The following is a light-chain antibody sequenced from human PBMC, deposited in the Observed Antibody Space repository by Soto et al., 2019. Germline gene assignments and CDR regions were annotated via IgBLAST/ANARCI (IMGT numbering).Light chain of an antibody. Sequence: QSVLTQPPSASGTPGQRVTISCSGSSSNIGSNYVYWYQQLPGTAPKLLIYRNNQRPSGVPDRFSGSKSGTSASLAISGLRSEDKADYYCAAWDDSLSGPVFGGGTQLTVL. V-gene: IGLV1-47*01. CDR2: RNN. J-gene: IGLJ7*01. CDR3: AAWDDSLSGPV. CDR1: SSNIGSNY.